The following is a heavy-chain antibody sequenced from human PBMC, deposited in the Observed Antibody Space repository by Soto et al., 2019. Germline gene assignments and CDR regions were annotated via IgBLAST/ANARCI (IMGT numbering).Heavy chain of an antibody. J-gene: IGHJ6*02. D-gene: IGHD2-15*01. Sequence: PSQTLALACGISGDSVSSSSFACNCVRQSPSRGLGLLGRTYYRSLWYSDFAVSVRGRIVINADTSKNQFSLQLNSVTPEDTAVYFCARSEEDSDYYYYGLDVWGQGTTVTVSS. V-gene: IGHV6-1*01. CDR1: GDSVSSSSFA. CDR3: ARSEEDSDYYYYGLDV. CDR2: TYYRSLWYS.